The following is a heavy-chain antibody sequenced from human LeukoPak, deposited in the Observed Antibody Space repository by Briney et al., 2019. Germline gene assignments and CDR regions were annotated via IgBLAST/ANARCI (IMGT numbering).Heavy chain of an antibody. J-gene: IGHJ4*02. V-gene: IGHV3-23*01. D-gene: IGHD1-26*01. CDR1: GFAFSGYA. CDR2: IGARGDVT. Sequence: PGGSLRLSCTVSGFAFSGYAMSWVRQAPGKGPEWVSSIGARGDVTYSADSVKGRFTISRDNSKRTLFLLMNSLRAEDTAVYYCAKVHYTASFPGSFPGRNYFDSWGQGSLVTVS. CDR3: AKVHYTASFPGSFPGRNYFDS.